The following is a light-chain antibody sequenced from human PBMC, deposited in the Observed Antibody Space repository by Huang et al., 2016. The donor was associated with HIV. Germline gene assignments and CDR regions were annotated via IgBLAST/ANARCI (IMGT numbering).Light chain of an antibody. CDR1: QGIANY. Sequence: DIQMTQSPSSLSAYVGDRVTITCRASQGIANYLAWYQQKPGKVPNLLIYGASSLQSGVPLRFSGSGSWTLFTLSINGLQPEDVATYYCQVYNSGLPLTFGGGTKVETK. V-gene: IGKV1-27*01. CDR3: QVYNSGLPLT. J-gene: IGKJ4*01. CDR2: GAS.